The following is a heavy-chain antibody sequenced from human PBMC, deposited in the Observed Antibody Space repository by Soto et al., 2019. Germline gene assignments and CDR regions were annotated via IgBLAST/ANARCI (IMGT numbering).Heavy chain of an antibody. J-gene: IGHJ6*02. V-gene: IGHV4-4*07. CDR1: GGSISSDY. D-gene: IGHD3-10*01. Sequence: PSETLSLTCTVPGGSISSDYWSWIRQPAVNGLEWIGRIYTSGSTNYNPSLKSRVTMSVDTSKNQFSLKLSSVTAADTAVYYCARATGTMVRGWTGYYYYGMDVWGQGTTVTVSS. CDR3: ARATGTMVRGWTGYYYYGMDV. CDR2: IYTSGST.